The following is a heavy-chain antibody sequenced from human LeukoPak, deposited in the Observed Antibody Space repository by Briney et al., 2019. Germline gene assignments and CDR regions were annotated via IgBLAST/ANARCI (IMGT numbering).Heavy chain of an antibody. Sequence: PGGSLRLSCAASGFTFSRYWMSWVRQAPGKGLEWVANIKQDGSEKYYVDSVKGRFTMSRGNAKNSLYLQMNSLRAEDTAVYYCARVEYYYGSGSYYMDYWGQGTLVTVSS. D-gene: IGHD3-10*01. J-gene: IGHJ4*02. CDR2: IKQDGSEK. CDR3: ARVEYYYGSGSYYMDY. V-gene: IGHV3-7*01. CDR1: GFTFSRYW.